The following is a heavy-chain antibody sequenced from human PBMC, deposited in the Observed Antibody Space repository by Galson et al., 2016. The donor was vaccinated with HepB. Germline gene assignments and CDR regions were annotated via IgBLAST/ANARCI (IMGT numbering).Heavy chain of an antibody. D-gene: IGHD1-1*01. CDR2: ISYDGSNN. CDR1: GFTFSGYG. V-gene: IGHV3-33*08. J-gene: IGHJ6*02. CDR3: ARDVRPRQPHYYGMDV. Sequence: SLRRSCAASGFTFSGYGIHWVRQAPLKAMEWVGSISYDGSNNFYEDSVKGRFTISRENSKNTLYLQMTSLRAEDTSVYYCARDVRPRQPHYYGMDVWGHGTTVTVSS.